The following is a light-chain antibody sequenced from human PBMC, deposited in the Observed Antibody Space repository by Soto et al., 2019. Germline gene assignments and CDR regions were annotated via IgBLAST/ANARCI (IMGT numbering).Light chain of an antibody. Sequence: QSVLTQPPSVSGAPGQRVTISCTGSSSNIGAGYDVHWYQQLPGTAPKILIYGNSNRPSGVPDRFSGSKSGTSASLAITGLQAEDEADYYCQTWGTDIYVVFGGGTKLTVL. J-gene: IGLJ2*01. V-gene: IGLV1-40*01. CDR2: GNS. CDR3: QTWGTDIYVV. CDR1: SSNIGAGYD.